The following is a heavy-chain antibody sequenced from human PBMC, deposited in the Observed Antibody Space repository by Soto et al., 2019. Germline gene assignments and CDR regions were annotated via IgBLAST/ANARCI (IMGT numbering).Heavy chain of an antibody. CDR3: ARFSYFDSNGYYYCFDY. Sequence: SETLSLTCAVSGYSISSGYYWGWIRQPPGKGLEWIGSWYRSGVTYYNPSLKGRVSMSVDTSKNQFSLKLSSVTATDTAVYYCARFSYFDSNGYYYCFDYWGQGTLVTVSS. V-gene: IGHV4-38-2*01. D-gene: IGHD3-22*01. CDR1: GYSISSGYY. CDR2: WYRSGVT. J-gene: IGHJ4*02.